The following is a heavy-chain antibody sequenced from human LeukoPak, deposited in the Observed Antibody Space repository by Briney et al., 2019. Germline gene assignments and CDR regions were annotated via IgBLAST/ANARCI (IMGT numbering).Heavy chain of an antibody. J-gene: IGHJ3*02. D-gene: IGHD5-24*01. CDR3: ARHSRRDGYNYFGDAFDI. CDR2: IYPGGSDT. Sequence: GESLKISCKGSGYSFTSYWIGWVRQMPGKGLEWMGIIYPGGSDTRYSPSFQGQVTISADKSISTAYLQWSSLKASDTAMYYCARHSRRDGYNYFGDAFDIWGQETIVTVSS. CDR1: GYSFTSYW. V-gene: IGHV5-51*01.